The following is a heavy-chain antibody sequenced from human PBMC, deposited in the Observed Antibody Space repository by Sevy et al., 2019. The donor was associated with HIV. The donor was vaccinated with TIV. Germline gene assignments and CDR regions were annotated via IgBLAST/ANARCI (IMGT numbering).Heavy chain of an antibody. V-gene: IGHV3-33*01. CDR2: IGYDGSNK. Sequence: GGSLRLSCAASGFTPSTYGMHWVRQAPGKGLEWVAVIGYDGSNKYDADSVRGQYTISRDNSKNTLFLQMDSLRVEDTAVYYCARDPRMYGDYLLAYFDYWGQGTLVTVSS. CDR1: GFTPSTYG. CDR3: ARDPRMYGDYLLAYFDY. D-gene: IGHD2-8*01. J-gene: IGHJ4*02.